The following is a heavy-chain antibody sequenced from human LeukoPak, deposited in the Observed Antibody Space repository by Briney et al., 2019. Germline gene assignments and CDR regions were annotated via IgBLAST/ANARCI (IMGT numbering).Heavy chain of an antibody. CDR3: ARDKAATDYYYGMDV. Sequence: ASVKVSCKASGYTFTSYYMHWVRQAPGQGLEWMGIINPSGGSTSYAQKFQGRVTMTRDTSTSTVYMELSSLRSEDTAVYYCARDKAATDYYYGMDVWGQGTTVTVSS. CDR1: GYTFTSYY. V-gene: IGHV1-46*01. CDR2: INPSGGST. J-gene: IGHJ6*02. D-gene: IGHD6-13*01.